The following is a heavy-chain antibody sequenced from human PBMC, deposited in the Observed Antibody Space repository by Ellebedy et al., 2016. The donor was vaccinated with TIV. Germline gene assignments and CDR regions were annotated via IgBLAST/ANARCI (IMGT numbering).Heavy chain of an antibody. CDR1: GHSFTGYF. J-gene: IGHJ4*02. CDR2: ITPNSGAT. Sequence: ASVKVSXKASGHSFTGYFIHWVRQAPGQGLEWMGWITPNSGATDYAQKFQGWVTMTSDTSISTVYMELSRLKSDDTAIYYCARGSGRVAHFDYWGQGTLVTVSS. D-gene: IGHD5-12*01. V-gene: IGHV1-2*04. CDR3: ARGSGRVAHFDY.